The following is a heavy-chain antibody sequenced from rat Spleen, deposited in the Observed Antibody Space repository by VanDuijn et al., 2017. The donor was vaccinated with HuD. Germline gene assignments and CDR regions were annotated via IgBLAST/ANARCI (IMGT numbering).Heavy chain of an antibody. Sequence: EVQLVESGGGLVQPGRSLKLSCAASGFTFSDYYMAWVRQAPRKGLEWVASISFEGSYTYYGASVKGRFTISRDNAKSTLYLQMDSLRSEDTATYYCTTGSQHYWYFDFWGPGTMVTVSS. V-gene: IGHV5-20*01. CDR2: ISFEGSYT. J-gene: IGHJ1*01. CDR3: TTGSQHYWYFDF. CDR1: GFTFSDYY.